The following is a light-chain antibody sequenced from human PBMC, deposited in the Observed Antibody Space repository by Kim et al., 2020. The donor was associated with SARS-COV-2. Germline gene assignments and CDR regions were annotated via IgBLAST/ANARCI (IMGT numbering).Light chain of an antibody. CDR3: SFYRTAATL. V-gene: IGLV2-14*03. J-gene: IGLJ3*02. CDR1: SSNIGTYYS. Sequence: PGQSITISCTRSSSNIGTYYSVSWYQQHPGKAPKVVIYDVSYRPSGVSNRFSGSKSGNTASLTISGLQAEDEADYFCSFYRTAATLFGGGTKLTVL. CDR2: DVS.